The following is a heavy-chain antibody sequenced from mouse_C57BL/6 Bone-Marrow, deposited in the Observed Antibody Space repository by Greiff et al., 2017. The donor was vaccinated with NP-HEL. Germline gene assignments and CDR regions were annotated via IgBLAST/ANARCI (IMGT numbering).Heavy chain of an antibody. Sequence: QVQLQQPGAELVLPGASVKLSCKASGYTFTSYWLHWVQQRPGQGLAWIGEIAPSDSYTNTNQKFKGKSTLTVDKSSSTAYMQLSSLTSEDSAVYYCARLGLNYPYYFDYWGQGTTLTVSS. CDR3: ARLGLNYPYYFDY. V-gene: IGHV1-69*01. D-gene: IGHD2-1*01. CDR2: IAPSDSYT. CDR1: GYTFTSYW. J-gene: IGHJ2*01.